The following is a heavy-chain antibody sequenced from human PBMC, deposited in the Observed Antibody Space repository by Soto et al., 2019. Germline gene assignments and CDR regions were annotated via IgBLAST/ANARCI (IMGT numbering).Heavy chain of an antibody. CDR1: GYSFTSYW. J-gene: IGHJ4*02. V-gene: IGHV5-51*01. CDR3: ARNGHVGDWLLLPSPVG. D-gene: IGHD3-9*01. CDR2: IYPGDSDT. Sequence: GESLKISCKGSGYSFTSYWIGWVRQMPGKGLEWMGIIYPGDSDTRYSPSFQGQVTISADKSISTAYLQWSSLKASDTAMYYCARNGHVGDWLLLPSPVGWGQGTLVTVSS.